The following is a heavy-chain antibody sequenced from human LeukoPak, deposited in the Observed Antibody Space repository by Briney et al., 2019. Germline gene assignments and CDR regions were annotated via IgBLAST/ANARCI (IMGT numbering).Heavy chain of an antibody. CDR3: ARGGYCSSTSCYTVY. V-gene: IGHV3-7*01. J-gene: IGHJ4*02. D-gene: IGHD2-2*02. Sequence: GGSLRLSCAASGSTFSSYWMSWVRQAPGKGLEWVANIKQDGSEKYYVDSVKGRFTISRDNAKNSLYLQMNSLRAEDTAVYYCARGGYCSSTSCYTVYWGQGTLVTVSS. CDR2: IKQDGSEK. CDR1: GSTFSSYW.